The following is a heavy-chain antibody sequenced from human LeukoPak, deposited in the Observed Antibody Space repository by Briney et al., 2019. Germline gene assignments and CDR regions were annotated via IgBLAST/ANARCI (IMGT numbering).Heavy chain of an antibody. D-gene: IGHD2-2*01. CDR1: GGSISGGGYY. V-gene: IGHV4-31*03. J-gene: IGHJ5*02. Sequence: SETLSLTCTVSGGSISGGGYYWSWIRQHPGKGLEWIGYIYYSGSTYYNPSLKSRVTISVDTSKNQFSLKLSSVTAADTAVYYCARDNNQLLFRWFDPWGQGTLVTVSS. CDR2: IYYSGST. CDR3: ARDNNQLLFRWFDP.